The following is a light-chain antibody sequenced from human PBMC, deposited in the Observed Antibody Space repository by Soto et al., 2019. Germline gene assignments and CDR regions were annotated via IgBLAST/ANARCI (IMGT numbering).Light chain of an antibody. CDR2: GAY. V-gene: IGKV3-15*01. J-gene: IGKJ5*01. Sequence: VMTQSPATLSVSPGERDTLSCRASQSVSSNLAWYQQKPGQAPRLLIYGAYTRAAGVPARFSGSGSGTEFTLTITSLQSEDIALYYCQQYNIWPPITFGQVTRLEIK. CDR3: QQYNIWPPIT. CDR1: QSVSSN.